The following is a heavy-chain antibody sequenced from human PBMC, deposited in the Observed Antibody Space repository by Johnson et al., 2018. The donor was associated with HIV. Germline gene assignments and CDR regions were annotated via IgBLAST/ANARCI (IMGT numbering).Heavy chain of an antibody. D-gene: IGHD3-22*01. Sequence: QVQLVESGGGVVRPGRSLRLSCAASGFIFSNYPMHWVRQAPGKGLEWVAVISFDGSKKYHADSVKGRFTISRDNSKNTLYLQMDSLRAEDMAVYYCTIPYYYDSGGYQWGQGTMVTVSS. CDR3: TIPYYYDSGGYQ. J-gene: IGHJ3*01. CDR1: GFIFSNYP. V-gene: IGHV3-30*14. CDR2: ISFDGSKK.